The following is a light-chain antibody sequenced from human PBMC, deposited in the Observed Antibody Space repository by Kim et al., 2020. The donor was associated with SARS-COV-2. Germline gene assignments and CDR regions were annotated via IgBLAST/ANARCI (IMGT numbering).Light chain of an antibody. J-gene: IGKJ4*01. Sequence: DIQMTQSPSSLSASVGDRVTITCQASQDISNYLNWYQQKSGKAPKLLIYGTSDLETGVPSRFSGSGSGTDFTFTISSLQPEDIATYYCQQYDNLPLTFGGGTKVDIK. V-gene: IGKV1-33*01. CDR2: GTS. CDR1: QDISNY. CDR3: QQYDNLPLT.